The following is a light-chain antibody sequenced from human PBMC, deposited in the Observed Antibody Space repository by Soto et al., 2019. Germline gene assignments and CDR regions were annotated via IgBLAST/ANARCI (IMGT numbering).Light chain of an antibody. J-gene: IGLJ1*01. CDR2: EVT. V-gene: IGLV2-14*01. CDR1: SSDIGNYNY. Sequence: QSVLTQPASVSGSPGQSITLSCTGTSSDIGNYNYVSWYQQHPGKAPKVMIYEVTNRPSGASNRFSGSKSGNTASLTISGLQAEDEADYLCSSYTTSSTYVFGTGTKVTVL. CDR3: SSYTTSSTYV.